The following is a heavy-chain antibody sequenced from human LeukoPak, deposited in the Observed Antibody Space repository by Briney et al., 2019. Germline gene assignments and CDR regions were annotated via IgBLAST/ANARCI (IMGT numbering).Heavy chain of an antibody. V-gene: IGHV1-2*02. CDR2: INPNSGGT. Sequence: ASVKVSCKASGYTFTGYYMHWVRQAPGQGLEWMGWINPNSGGTNYAQKFQGRVTMTRDTSISTAYMELSRLRSDDTAVYYCAILDGYNPYYFDYWGQGTLVTVSS. CDR3: AILDGYNPYYFDY. J-gene: IGHJ4*02. D-gene: IGHD5-24*01. CDR1: GYTFTGYY.